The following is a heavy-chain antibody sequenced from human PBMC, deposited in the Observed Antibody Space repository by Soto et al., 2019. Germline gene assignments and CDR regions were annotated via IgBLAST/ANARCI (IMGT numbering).Heavy chain of an antibody. CDR1: DVSVTSSYSY. CDR2: VYYTGNT. D-gene: IGHD2-21*01. Sequence: QLQLQESGPGLVKPSETLSLTCTVSDVSVTSSYSYWCWIRQPPGKGLEWIGSVYYTGNTNYKPSLESRVTIPVDPSQNHFSLILSSVTAADTAVYFCARHPTHAEITAYATHYLDSCGEGTQITVSS. CDR3: ARHPTHAEITAYATHYLDS. J-gene: IGHJ4*02. V-gene: IGHV4-39*01.